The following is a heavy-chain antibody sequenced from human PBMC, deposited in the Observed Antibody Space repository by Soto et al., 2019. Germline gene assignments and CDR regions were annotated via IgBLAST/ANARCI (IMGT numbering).Heavy chain of an antibody. V-gene: IGHV3-23*01. Sequence: EVQLLESGGGLVQPGGSLRLSCAASGFTFSSYAMSWVRQAPGKGLEWVSAISGSGGSTYYADSVKGRFTISRDNSKNTLYRQMDSLRAEDTAVYYCAKARDYDILTGENYWGQGTLVTVSS. J-gene: IGHJ4*02. CDR2: ISGSGGST. CDR3: AKARDYDILTGENY. CDR1: GFTFSSYA. D-gene: IGHD3-9*01.